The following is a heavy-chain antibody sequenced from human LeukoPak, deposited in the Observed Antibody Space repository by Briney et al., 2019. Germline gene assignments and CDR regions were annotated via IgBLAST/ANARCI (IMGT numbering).Heavy chain of an antibody. D-gene: IGHD4-17*01. Sequence: GGSLRLSCAASGFTFSSYSMNWVRQAPGKGLEWVSSISSSSSYIYYADSVKGRFTISRDNAKNSLYLQMNSLRAEDTAVYYCARDTCGDLFPYYYYGMDVWGQGTTVTVSS. CDR1: GFTFSSYS. CDR2: ISSSSSYI. J-gene: IGHJ6*02. V-gene: IGHV3-21*01. CDR3: ARDTCGDLFPYYYYGMDV.